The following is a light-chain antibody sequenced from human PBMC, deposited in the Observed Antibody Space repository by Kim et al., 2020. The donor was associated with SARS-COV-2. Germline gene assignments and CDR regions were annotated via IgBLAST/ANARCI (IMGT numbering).Light chain of an antibody. CDR2: ELN. V-gene: IGLV2-8*01. Sequence: GQSLDISCTGTSSDVGAYNDVSWYQQYPGKAPKLIIYELNKRPSGVPDRFSGSKSGNTASLTGSGLQAEDEADYYCCSYAGTTTLLFGGGTQLTVL. J-gene: IGLJ2*01. CDR3: CSYAGTTTLL. CDR1: SSDVGAYND.